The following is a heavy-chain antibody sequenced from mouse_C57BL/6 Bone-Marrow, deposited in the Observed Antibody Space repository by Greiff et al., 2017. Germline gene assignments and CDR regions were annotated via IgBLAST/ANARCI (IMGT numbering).Heavy chain of an antibody. J-gene: IGHJ3*01. CDR2: IWTGGGT. Sequence: VKLMESGPGLVAPSQSLSITCTVSGFSLTSSAISWVRQPPGKGLEWLGVIWTGGGTNYNSALKSRLSISKDNSKSQVFLKMNRLQTDDTARYYCARGDGYPFAYWGQGTLVTVSA. D-gene: IGHD2-3*01. CDR3: ARGDGYPFAY. CDR1: GFSLTSSA. V-gene: IGHV2-9-1*01.